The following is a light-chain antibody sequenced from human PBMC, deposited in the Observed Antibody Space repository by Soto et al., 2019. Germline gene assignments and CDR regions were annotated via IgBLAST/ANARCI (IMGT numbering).Light chain of an antibody. Sequence: DIQMTQSPSTLSASVGDRVTITCRASQSISSWLAWYQQKPGKAPKLLIYDASSLESGVPSRFSGSGSGTEFTLTISSLQPDDFATYYCQQYNSCLFDQGTKVEIK. CDR3: QQYNSCL. J-gene: IGKJ1*01. V-gene: IGKV1-5*01. CDR1: QSISSW. CDR2: DAS.